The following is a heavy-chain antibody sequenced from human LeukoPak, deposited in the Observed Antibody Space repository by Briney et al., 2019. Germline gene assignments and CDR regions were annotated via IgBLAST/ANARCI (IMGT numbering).Heavy chain of an antibody. J-gene: IGHJ4*02. D-gene: IGHD4-17*01. Sequence: SQTLSLTCAVSGGSISSGGYSWSWIRQPPGKGLEWIGYIYHSGSTYYNPSLKSRVTISVDRSKNQFSLKLSSVTAADTAVYYCASDYGDYGYYFDYWGQGTLVTVSS. CDR3: ASDYGDYGYYFDY. CDR1: GGSISSGGYS. V-gene: IGHV4-30-2*01. CDR2: IYHSGST.